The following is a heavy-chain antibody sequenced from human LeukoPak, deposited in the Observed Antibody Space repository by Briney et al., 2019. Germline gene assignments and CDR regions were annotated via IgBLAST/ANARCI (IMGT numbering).Heavy chain of an antibody. CDR3: AREMFKLELVYYYYMDV. V-gene: IGHV1-2*06. CDR2: INPNSGGT. J-gene: IGHJ6*03. D-gene: IGHD1-7*01. CDR1: GYTFTGYY. Sequence: GASVKVSCKASGYTFTGYYMHWVRQAPGQGLEWMGRINPNSGGTNYAQKFQGRVTMTRNTSISTAYMELSRLRTDDTAVYYCAREMFKLELVYYYYMDVWGKGTTVTVSS.